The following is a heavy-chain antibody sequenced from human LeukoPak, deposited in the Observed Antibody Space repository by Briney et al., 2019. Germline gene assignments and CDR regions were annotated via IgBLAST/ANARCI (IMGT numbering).Heavy chain of an antibody. J-gene: IGHJ4*02. CDR3: ARGSPIVVVTAISQPFDY. D-gene: IGHD2-21*02. CDR2: INPNSGGT. CDR1: GYTFTSYD. Sequence: ASVKVSCKASGYTFTSYDINWVRQAPGQGLEWMGWINPNSGGTNYAQKFQGRVTMTRDTSISTAYMELSRLRSDDTAVYYCARGSPIVVVTAISQPFDYWGQGTLVTVSS. V-gene: IGHV1-2*02.